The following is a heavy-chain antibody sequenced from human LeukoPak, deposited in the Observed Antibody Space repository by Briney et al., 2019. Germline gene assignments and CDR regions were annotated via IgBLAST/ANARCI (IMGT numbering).Heavy chain of an antibody. J-gene: IGHJ6*02. CDR2: IIPIFGTA. D-gene: IGHD2-2*01. CDR3: AARYCSSTSCPVYYYYGMDV. CDR1: GGTFSSYA. V-gene: IGHV1-69*13. Sequence: ASVKVSCKASGGTFSSYAISWVRQAPGQGLEWMGGIIPIFGTANYAQKFQGRVTITADESTSTAYMELSSLRSEDTAVYYCAARYCSSTSCPVYYYYGMDVWGQGTTVTVSS.